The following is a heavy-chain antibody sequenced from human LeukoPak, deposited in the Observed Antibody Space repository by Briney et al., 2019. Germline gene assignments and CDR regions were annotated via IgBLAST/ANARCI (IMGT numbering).Heavy chain of an antibody. J-gene: IGHJ4*02. V-gene: IGHV4-34*01. CDR1: GGSFSGYY. CDR3: ARGPHIAAAGTGRFSNY. Sequence: SETLSLTCAVYGGSFSGYYWSWVRQPPGKGLEWIGEINHSGSNNNNPSLKSRVTISVDTSKNQFSLKLRSVTAADTAVYYCARGPHIAAAGTGRFSNYWGQGTLVTVSS. D-gene: IGHD6-13*01. CDR2: INHSGSN.